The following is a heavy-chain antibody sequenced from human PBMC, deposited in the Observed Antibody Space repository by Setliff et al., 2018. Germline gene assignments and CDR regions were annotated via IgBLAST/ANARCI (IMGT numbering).Heavy chain of an antibody. J-gene: IGHJ4*02. Sequence: GASVKVSCKASGYTFTDYGVTWVRQAPGQGLEWVGWISPYSGNAYYAPKFQGRVIMTTDTSTTTAYMDLRSLRPDDTAIYLCSRLVRYCTRTSCQRLSGDDYWGQGTLVTVSS. CDR2: ISPYSGNA. CDR3: SRLVRYCTRTSCQRLSGDDY. CDR1: GYTFTDYG. D-gene: IGHD2-2*01. V-gene: IGHV1-18*01.